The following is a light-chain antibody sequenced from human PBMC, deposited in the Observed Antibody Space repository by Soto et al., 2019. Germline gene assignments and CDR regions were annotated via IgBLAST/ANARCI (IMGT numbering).Light chain of an antibody. CDR1: QTISNY. CDR3: QQYESLVH. CDR2: DAS. J-gene: IGKJ4*01. V-gene: IGKV1-33*01. Sequence: DIQMTQSPSSLSASVGDRVTITCRASQTISNYLNWYQQKPGRAPKLLIYDASTLETGVPSRFSGSGYGTEFTFNISGLQPEDVATYYCQQYESLVHFGGGTKVEIK.